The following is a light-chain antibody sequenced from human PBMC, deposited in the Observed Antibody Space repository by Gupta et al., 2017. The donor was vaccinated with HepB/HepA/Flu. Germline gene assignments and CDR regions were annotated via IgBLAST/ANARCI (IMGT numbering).Light chain of an antibody. J-gene: IGLJ2*01. CDR2: SNS. CDR3: QAWDDTLNGVV. Sequence: QSVLTQPPSASGTPGQRVTISCSGSSSNIGSNTVNWYQQLPGTAPKLLIYSNSQRPSGVPDRFSGSKSGTSAFLDISGLQSEDEADYYCQAWDDTLNGVVFGGGTKLTVL. CDR1: SSNIGSNT. V-gene: IGLV1-44*01.